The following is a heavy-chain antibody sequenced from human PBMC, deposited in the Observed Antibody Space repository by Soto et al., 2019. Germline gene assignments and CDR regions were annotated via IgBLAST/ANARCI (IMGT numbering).Heavy chain of an antibody. V-gene: IGHV4-61*03. J-gene: IGHJ4*02. D-gene: IGHD3-3*01. CDR3: ARSGDFWSGYPL. Sequence: QVQLQESGPGLVKPSETLSLTCTVSGGSVSSGSYYWSWIRQPPGKGLEWIGYIYYSGSTNYNPPLKSRVTILVDTSKKYFSLKLSSVTAADTAVYYCARSGDFWSGYPLWGQGTLVTVSS. CDR2: IYYSGST. CDR1: GGSVSSGSYY.